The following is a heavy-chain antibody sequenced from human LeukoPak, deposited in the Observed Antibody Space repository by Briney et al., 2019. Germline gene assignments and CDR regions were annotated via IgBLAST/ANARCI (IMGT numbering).Heavy chain of an antibody. CDR1: GFTFSDYN. CDR3: ASSIVLTGGGVDV. CDR2: ITNGGSTI. J-gene: IGHJ6*02. Sequence: PGGSLRLSCAASGFTFSDYNMTWVRQAPGKGLEWVSYITNGGSTIHHADSVKGRFTISRDNAKKTLYLQMNSLRAEDTAVYYCASSIVLTGGGVDVWGQGTTVTVSS. V-gene: IGHV3-11*01. D-gene: IGHD3-9*01.